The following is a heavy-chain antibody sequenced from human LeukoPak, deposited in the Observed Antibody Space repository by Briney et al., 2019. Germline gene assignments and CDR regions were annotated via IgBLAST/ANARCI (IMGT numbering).Heavy chain of an antibody. V-gene: IGHV3-30*18. CDR1: GFTFSSYG. CDR3: AKDGRLTAAGTFDY. CDR2: ISYDGSYK. J-gene: IGHJ4*02. D-gene: IGHD6-13*01. Sequence: GGSLRLSCAASGFTFSSYGMHWVRQAPGKGLEWVAVISYDGSYKYYADSVKGRFTISRDNSQNTLYLQMNSLRAEDTAVYHRAKDGRLTAAGTFDYWGQGTLVTVSS.